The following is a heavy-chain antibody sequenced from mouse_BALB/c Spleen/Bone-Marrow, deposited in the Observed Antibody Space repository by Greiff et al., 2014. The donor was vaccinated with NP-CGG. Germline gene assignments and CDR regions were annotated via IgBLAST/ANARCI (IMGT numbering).Heavy chain of an antibody. CDR1: GFNIKDYF. D-gene: IGHD4-1*01. CDR2: IDPEIGNT. J-gene: IGHJ2*01. V-gene: IGHV14-1*02. Sequence: EVKLMESGAELVRPGALVKLSCKASGFNIKDYFMHWVKQRPEQGLEWIGWIDPEIGNTLYDPKFQGKASITADTSSNTAYLQLSSLTSEDTAVYYCARLFGTRDLDYWGQGTTLTVSS. CDR3: ARLFGTRDLDY.